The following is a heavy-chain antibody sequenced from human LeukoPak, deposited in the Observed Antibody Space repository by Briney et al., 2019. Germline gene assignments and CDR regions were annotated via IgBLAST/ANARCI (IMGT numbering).Heavy chain of an antibody. Sequence: ASVKVSCKTSGYSFTSYYIHWVRQAPGQGLEWMGIINPSGGSTTYAQKFQGRLTMASDTPTSTVYMGLSSLRSEDTAMYYCARSSAYYNEADIWGQGTMVTVSS. CDR1: GYSFTSYY. J-gene: IGHJ3*02. D-gene: IGHD1-26*01. CDR3: ARSSAYYNEADI. CDR2: INPSGGST. V-gene: IGHV1-46*01.